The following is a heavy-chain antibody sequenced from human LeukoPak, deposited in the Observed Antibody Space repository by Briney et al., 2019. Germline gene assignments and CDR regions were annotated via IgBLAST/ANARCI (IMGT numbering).Heavy chain of an antibody. Sequence: PGGSLRLSCAASGFRFGNYGMHWVRQAPGKGLEWVAVMSDDGRNKYYADSVRGRFTISRDNSKNMLYLQMNNLMPEDTAVYHCAKDADTATIIYWYFDLWGRGTLVIVSS. CDR1: GFRFGNYG. D-gene: IGHD5-18*01. CDR3: AKDADTATIIYWYFDL. J-gene: IGHJ2*01. V-gene: IGHV3-30*18. CDR2: MSDDGRNK.